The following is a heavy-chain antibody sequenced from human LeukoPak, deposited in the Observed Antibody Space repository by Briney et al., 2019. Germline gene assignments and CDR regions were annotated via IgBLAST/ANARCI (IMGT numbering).Heavy chain of an antibody. Sequence: ASVKVSCKASGYTFTSYGSSWVRQAPGQGLEWMAWISAYNGNTNYAQKLQGRVTMTTDTSTSTAYMELRSLRSDDTAVYYCARVRAAGRRNWFDPWGQGTLVTVSS. V-gene: IGHV1-18*01. CDR3: ARVRAAGRRNWFDP. CDR2: ISAYNGNT. D-gene: IGHD6-13*01. CDR1: GYTFTSYG. J-gene: IGHJ5*02.